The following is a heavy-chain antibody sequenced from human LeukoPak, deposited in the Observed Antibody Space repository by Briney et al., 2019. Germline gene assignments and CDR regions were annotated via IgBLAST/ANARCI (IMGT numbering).Heavy chain of an antibody. Sequence: SSQTLSLTCTVSGGSVRRGNYYWTWIRQPAGSGLEWIGRIYTSGTTDYNPSLRTRVTISVDASRNQFSLNLSSVAAADTAVYYCARWSGSVTARNYYYYMDVWGEGTTVTVSS. V-gene: IGHV4-61*02. CDR2: IYTSGTT. D-gene: IGHD6-6*01. CDR3: ARWSGSVTARNYYYYMDV. CDR1: GGSVRRGNYY. J-gene: IGHJ6*03.